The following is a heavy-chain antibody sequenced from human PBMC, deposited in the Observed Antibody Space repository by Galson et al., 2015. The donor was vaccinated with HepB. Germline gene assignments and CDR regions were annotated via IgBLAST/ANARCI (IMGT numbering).Heavy chain of an antibody. V-gene: IGHV3-48*03. CDR2: ISRSSSTT. J-gene: IGHJ4*02. Sequence: SLRLSCAVSGFTFSSYEMNWVRQAPGKGLEWVSYISRSSSTTDYADSVKGRFTISRDNAKKSLYLRMNSLRDEDTAVYYCVRDMSGTFHYRYFDYWGQGTLVTVSS. D-gene: IGHD1-26*01. CDR1: GFTFSSYE. CDR3: VRDMSGTFHYRYFDY.